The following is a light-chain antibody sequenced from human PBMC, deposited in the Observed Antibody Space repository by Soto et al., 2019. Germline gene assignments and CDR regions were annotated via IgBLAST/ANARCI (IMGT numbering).Light chain of an antibody. V-gene: IGLV2-23*02. Sequence: QSALTQPASVSGSPGQSITISCTGTSSDVGKYNFVSWYRQHSGKVPKLIIFEVTKRPSGVSNRFSGSRSGNTASLTISGLQAEDEADYYCCLYGGSSNYVVFGGGTQLTVL. CDR3: CLYGGSSNYVV. CDR2: EVT. J-gene: IGLJ2*01. CDR1: SSDVGKYNF.